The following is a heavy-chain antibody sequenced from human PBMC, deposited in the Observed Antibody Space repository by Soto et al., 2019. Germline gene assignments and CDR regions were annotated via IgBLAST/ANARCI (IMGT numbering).Heavy chain of an antibody. CDR2: INPGSGTT. CDR1: GYTFLIYF. CDR3: AREKILDGSGRRHYYGMDV. J-gene: IGHJ6*02. V-gene: IGHV1-46*01. D-gene: IGHD3-10*01. Sequence: QEQLLQSGAEVKKPGASVTVSCKASGYTFLIYFVHWVRQAPGQGLEWMGIINPGSGTTTYSQQFQDRVIMTSDTSTNTVHMAMTSLTSEDTAVYFCAREKILDGSGRRHYYGMDVWGQGTAVSVSS.